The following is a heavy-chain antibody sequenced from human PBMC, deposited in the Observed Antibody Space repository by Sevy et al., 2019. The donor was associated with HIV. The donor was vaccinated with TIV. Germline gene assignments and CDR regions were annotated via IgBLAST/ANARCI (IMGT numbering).Heavy chain of an antibody. J-gene: IGHJ6*02. V-gene: IGHV3-53*01. CDR2: IHADGSS. Sequence: GGSLRLSCAASEFNVNDNYMTWVRQAPGKGLEWVSIIHADGSSYYADSVKGRFTMSRDDSKNIGNLQMNSLRADDTAVYYCARDRRFCGNECYLYYYYGMDVWGQGTAVTVSS. D-gene: IGHD3-16*02. CDR1: EFNVNDNY. CDR3: ARDRRFCGNECYLYYYYGMDV.